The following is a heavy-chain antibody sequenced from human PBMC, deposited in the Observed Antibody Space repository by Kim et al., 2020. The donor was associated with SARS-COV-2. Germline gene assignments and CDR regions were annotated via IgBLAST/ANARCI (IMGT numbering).Heavy chain of an antibody. CDR1: GFTFSSYG. D-gene: IGHD6-19*01. V-gene: IGHV3-30*18. CDR2: ISYDGSNK. CDR3: AKDLVDGYSSGWYDLAFDI. Sequence: GGSLRLSCAASGFTFSSYGMHWVRPAPGKGLEWVAVISYDGSNKYYADSVKGRFTISRDNSKNTLYLQMNSLRAEDTAVYYCAKDLVDGYSSGWYDLAFDIWGQGTMVTVSS. J-gene: IGHJ3*02.